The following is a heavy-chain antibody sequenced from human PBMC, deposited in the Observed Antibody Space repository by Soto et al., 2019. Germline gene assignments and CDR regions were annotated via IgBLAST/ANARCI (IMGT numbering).Heavy chain of an antibody. Sequence: PGESLKISCKGSGYSFTSYWIGWVRQMPGKGLEWMGIIYPGDSDTRYSPSFQGQVTISADKSISTAYLQWSSLKASDTTKYYCARQAPLYYDYIWGSYRYPDYWGQGTLVTVSS. J-gene: IGHJ4*02. D-gene: IGHD3-16*02. CDR2: IYPGDSDT. CDR1: GYSFTSYW. V-gene: IGHV5-51*01. CDR3: ARQAPLYYDYIWGSYRYPDY.